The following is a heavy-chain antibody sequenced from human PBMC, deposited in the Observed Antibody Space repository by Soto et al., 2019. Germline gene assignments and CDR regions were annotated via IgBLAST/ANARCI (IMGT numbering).Heavy chain of an antibody. CDR2: IYYSGST. V-gene: IGHV4-30-4*01. D-gene: IGHD2-15*01. CDR3: ARGRVRWYDIA. Sequence: QVQLQESGPGLVKPSQALSLTCSVSGGSMSSGDYYWSWIRQPPGKGLEWIGYIYYSGSTYYNPSLTRRLTISVDTSKNQFPLKLTSMTAADTAVYYCARGRVRWYDIAWGQGTMVTVSS. CDR1: GGSMSSGDYY. J-gene: IGHJ3*01.